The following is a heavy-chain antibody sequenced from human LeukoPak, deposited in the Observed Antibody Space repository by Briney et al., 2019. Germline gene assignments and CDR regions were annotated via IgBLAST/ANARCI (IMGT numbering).Heavy chain of an antibody. J-gene: IGHJ4*02. CDR1: GFTFSSYD. CDR2: ISSSSSTI. CDR3: ERGGRNTIFGVVID. Sequence: PGGSLRLSCAASGFTFSSYDMNWVRQAPGKGLEWVSYISSSSSTIYYADSVKGRFTISRDNAKNSLYLQMNSLRAEDTAVYYCERGGRNTIFGVVIDWGQGTLVTVSS. D-gene: IGHD3-3*01. V-gene: IGHV3-48*03.